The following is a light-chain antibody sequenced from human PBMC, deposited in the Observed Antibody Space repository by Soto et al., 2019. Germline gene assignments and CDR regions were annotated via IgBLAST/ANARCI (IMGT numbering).Light chain of an antibody. Sequence: DIQMTQSPSVGDRVIITCRASQSISRGLAWYQQKPGEAPKLLIYWASSLESGVPSRFSGSGSGTEFTLTISSLQPDDFATYYCQQFKSYPYTFGQGTKLEIK. J-gene: IGKJ2*01. V-gene: IGKV1-5*03. CDR2: WAS. CDR3: QQFKSYPYT. CDR1: QSISRG.